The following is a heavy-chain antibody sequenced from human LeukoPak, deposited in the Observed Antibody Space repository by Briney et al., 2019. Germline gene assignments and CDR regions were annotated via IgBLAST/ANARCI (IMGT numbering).Heavy chain of an antibody. J-gene: IGHJ5*02. Sequence: GGALRLSCAASGFTLSSYAMTWVRQAPGKGLGRVSAITDSTYFADSVKGRFTISRDSSKNRKYLQMNSLRVEDTAVYYCARYCSGGRCYSGLDPWGQGALVTVSS. D-gene: IGHD2-15*01. CDR2: ITDST. V-gene: IGHV3-23*01. CDR1: GFTLSSYA. CDR3: ARYCSGGRCYSGLDP.